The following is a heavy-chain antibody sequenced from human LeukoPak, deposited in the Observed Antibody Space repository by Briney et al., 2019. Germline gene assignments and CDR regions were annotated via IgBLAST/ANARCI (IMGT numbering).Heavy chain of an antibody. D-gene: IGHD6-19*01. CDR3: TKELHVAVAVADYYYFYMDV. V-gene: IGHV3-23*01. Sequence: PGGSLRLSCAASGFAFSSFAMGWVRQSPGKGLEWLSTINGGGNTTFYSDSVKGRFTISRDNSKSTLYLHMDSLRPDDTATYYCTKELHVAVAVADYYYFYMDVWGRGTAVTVSS. J-gene: IGHJ6*03. CDR2: INGGGNTT. CDR1: GFAFSSFA.